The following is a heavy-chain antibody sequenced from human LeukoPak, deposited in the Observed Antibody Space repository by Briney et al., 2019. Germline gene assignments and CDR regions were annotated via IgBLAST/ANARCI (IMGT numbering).Heavy chain of an antibody. V-gene: IGHV3-23*01. CDR1: GFTFSSYA. CDR2: ISDSGGST. Sequence: PGGSLRLSCAAPGFTFSSYAMSWVRQAPGKGLEWVSFISDSGGSTYYADSVKGRFTVSRDNSKNTLYLQMNSLRAEDTAVFYCAKLPCSGGNCYSGGYYFDYWGQGALVTVSS. D-gene: IGHD2-15*01. J-gene: IGHJ4*02. CDR3: AKLPCSGGNCYSGGYYFDY.